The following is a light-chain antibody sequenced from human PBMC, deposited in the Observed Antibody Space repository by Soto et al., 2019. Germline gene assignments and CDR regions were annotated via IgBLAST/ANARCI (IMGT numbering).Light chain of an antibody. Sequence: IVMTQSPLSLPVTPGEPASISCRSSQSLLHSNGYNYLDWYLQKPGQSPQLLIYWGSNRASGVPDRFSGSGSGTDFTLKISRVEAEDVGVYYCMQALQTPYTFGQGTKLEI. J-gene: IGKJ2*01. CDR1: QSLLHSNGYNY. V-gene: IGKV2-28*01. CDR3: MQALQTPYT. CDR2: WGS.